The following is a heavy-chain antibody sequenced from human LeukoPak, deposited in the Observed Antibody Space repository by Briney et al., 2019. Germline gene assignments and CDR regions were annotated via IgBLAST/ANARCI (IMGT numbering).Heavy chain of an antibody. J-gene: IGHJ5*02. Sequence: SETLSLTCAVYGGSFSGYYWSWIRQPPGKGLEWIGEINHSGSTNYNPSLKSRVTISVDTSKNQFSLKLSSVTAADTAVYYCARGVRYCSGGGCYLFPFGQFDPWGQGTLVTVSS. V-gene: IGHV4-34*01. D-gene: IGHD2-15*01. CDR2: INHSGST. CDR1: GGSFSGYY. CDR3: ARGVRYCSGGGCYLFPFGQFDP.